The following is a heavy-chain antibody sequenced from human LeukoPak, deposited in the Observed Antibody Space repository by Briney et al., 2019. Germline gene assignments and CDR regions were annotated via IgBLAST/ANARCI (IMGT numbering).Heavy chain of an antibody. CDR2: ISGSGGRT. CDR3: AKDSKVVAAAVYFDY. Sequence: GGSLRLSCAVSGITLSNYGMSWVRQAPGKGLEWVAGISGSGGRTNYADAVKGRFTISRDNAKNTLFLQMNSLRAEDTAVYYCAKDSKVVAAAVYFDYWGQGTLVTVSS. D-gene: IGHD6-13*01. J-gene: IGHJ4*02. V-gene: IGHV3-23*01. CDR1: GITLSNYG.